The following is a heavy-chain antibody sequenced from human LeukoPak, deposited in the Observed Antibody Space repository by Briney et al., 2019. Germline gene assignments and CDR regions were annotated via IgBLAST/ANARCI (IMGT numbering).Heavy chain of an antibody. D-gene: IGHD3-16*02. CDR1: GFTFSSYG. Sequence: GRSLRLSCAASGFTFSSYGMHWVRQAPGKGLEWVAVIWYDGSNKYYADPVKGRFTISRDSSKNTLYLQMNSLRAEDTAVYYCARESSFDIWGQGTMVTVSS. CDR2: IWYDGSNK. J-gene: IGHJ3*02. CDR3: ARESSFDI. V-gene: IGHV3-33*01.